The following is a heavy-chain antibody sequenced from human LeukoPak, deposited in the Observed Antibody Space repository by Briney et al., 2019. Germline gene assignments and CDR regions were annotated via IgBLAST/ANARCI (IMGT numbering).Heavy chain of an antibody. Sequence: GGSLRLSCAASGFTFSSYAMTWVRQAPGKGLEWVSGISGSGGFTYYADSVKGRFTISRDNSKNTLFLQMNSLRAEDTAVYYCAKGPPNQALYCSGGRCSYYFDYWGQGTLVTVSS. J-gene: IGHJ4*02. CDR3: AKGPPNQALYCSGGRCSYYFDY. V-gene: IGHV3-23*01. D-gene: IGHD2-15*01. CDR1: GFTFSSYA. CDR2: ISGSGGFT.